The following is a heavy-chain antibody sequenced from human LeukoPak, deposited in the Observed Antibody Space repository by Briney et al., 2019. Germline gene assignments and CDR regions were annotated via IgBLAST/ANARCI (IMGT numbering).Heavy chain of an antibody. Sequence: GGSLRLSCAASGFTFSTSPMSWVRQAPGKGLEWVSTISGSGGGTYSADSVKGRFTISRDNSKNTLYLQMNSLRADDTAVYYCATDDDLGYCSGGSCYPFDYWGQGTLVTVSS. D-gene: IGHD2-15*01. CDR3: ATDDDLGYCSGGSCYPFDY. CDR2: ISGSGGGT. V-gene: IGHV3-23*01. CDR1: GFTFSTSP. J-gene: IGHJ4*02.